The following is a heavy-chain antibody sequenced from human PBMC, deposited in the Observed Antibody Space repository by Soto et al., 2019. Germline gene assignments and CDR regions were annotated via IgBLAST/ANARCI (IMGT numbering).Heavy chain of an antibody. CDR1: GGSISSYY. CDR3: ARVVDYGSGRPIDP. CDR2: IYYSGST. V-gene: IGHV4-59*01. J-gene: IGHJ5*02. D-gene: IGHD3-10*01. Sequence: SETLSLTCTVSGGSISSYYWSWIRQPPGKGLEWIGYIYYSGSTNYNPSLKSRVTISVDTSKNQFSLKLSSVTAADTAVYYCARVVDYGSGRPIDPWGQGTLVTVSS.